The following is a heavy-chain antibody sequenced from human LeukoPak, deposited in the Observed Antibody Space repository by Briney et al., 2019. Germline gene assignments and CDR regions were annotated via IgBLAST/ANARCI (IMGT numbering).Heavy chain of an antibody. CDR1: GGSISSYY. J-gene: IGHJ6*04. Sequence: SETLSLTCTVSGGSISSYYWSWIRQPPGKGLEWIGYIYYSGSTNYNPSLKSRVTISVDMSKNQFSLKLSSVTAADTAVYYCARATGDYYYYYGMDVWGKGTTVTVSS. CDR2: IYYSGST. CDR3: ARATGDYYYYYGMDV. V-gene: IGHV4-59*01. D-gene: IGHD4-17*01.